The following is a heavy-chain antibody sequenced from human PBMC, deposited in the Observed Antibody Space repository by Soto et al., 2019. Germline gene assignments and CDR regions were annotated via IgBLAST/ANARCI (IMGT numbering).Heavy chain of an antibody. V-gene: IGHV3-30*18. CDR1: GLTFSSYG. Sequence: PGGSLRLSCAASGLTFSSYGMHWVRQAPGKGLEWVAVISYDGSNKYYADSVKGRFTISRDNSKNTLYLQMNSLRAEDTAVYYCAKDGISLYDFSLQYPYYYGMDVWGQGTTVTVSS. CDR2: ISYDGSNK. J-gene: IGHJ6*02. CDR3: AKDGISLYDFSLQYPYYYGMDV. D-gene: IGHD3-3*01.